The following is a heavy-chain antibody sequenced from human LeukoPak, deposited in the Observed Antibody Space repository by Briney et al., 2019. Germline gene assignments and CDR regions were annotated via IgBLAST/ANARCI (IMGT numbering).Heavy chain of an antibody. CDR3: AREPHYYYYMDV. Sequence: ASVKVSCKASGYTFTGYYMHWVRQAPGQGLEWMGRINPNSAGTNYAQKFQGRVTMTRDTSISTAYMELSRLRSDDTAVYYCAREPHYYYYMDVWGKGTTVTVSS. CDR1: GYTFTGYY. CDR2: INPNSAGT. V-gene: IGHV1-2*06. J-gene: IGHJ6*03.